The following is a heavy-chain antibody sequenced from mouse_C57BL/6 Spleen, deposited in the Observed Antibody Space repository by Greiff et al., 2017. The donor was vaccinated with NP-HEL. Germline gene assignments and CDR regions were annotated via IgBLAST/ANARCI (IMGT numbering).Heavy chain of an antibody. CDR1: GYTFTSYD. CDR2: IYPRDGST. Sequence: VQLQQSGPELVKPGASVKLSCKASGYTFTSYDINWVKQRPGQGLEWIGWIYPRDGSTKNNEKFKGKATLTVDTSSSTAYMEVHSLTSEDSAVYCCARGPIYEGYYFDYWGQGTTLTVSS. V-gene: IGHV1-85*01. CDR3: ARGPIYEGYYFDY. J-gene: IGHJ2*01. D-gene: IGHD1-1*01.